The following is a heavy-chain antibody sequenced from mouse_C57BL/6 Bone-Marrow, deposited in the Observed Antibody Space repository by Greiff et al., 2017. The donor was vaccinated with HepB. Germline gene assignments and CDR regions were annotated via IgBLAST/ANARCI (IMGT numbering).Heavy chain of an antibody. J-gene: IGHJ1*02. Sequence: EVKLMESGEGLVKPGGSLKLSCAASGVTLSSYAMSWVRQTPEKRLEGVAYTSSGGDYIYYADTVKGRFTISRDNARNTLYLHMSRLQSQDTAMYYSTSEGDIYYDYVLYFDVWGPGTTLTVSS. V-gene: IGHV5-9-1*02. D-gene: IGHD2-4*01. CDR1: GVTLSSYA. CDR3: TSEGDIYYDYVLYFDV. CDR2: TSSGGDYI.